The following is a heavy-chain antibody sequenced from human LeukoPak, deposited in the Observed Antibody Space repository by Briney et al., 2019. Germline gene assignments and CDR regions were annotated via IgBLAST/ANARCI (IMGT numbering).Heavy chain of an antibody. Sequence: GGSLRLSCAVSGFTLSSYVMSWVRQAPGKGLEWVSYISSSGSTIYYADSVKGRFTISRDNAKNSLYLQMNSLRAEDTAVYYCARESVLRYFDWLDYWGQGTLVTVSS. CDR2: ISSSGSTI. CDR1: GFTLSSYV. D-gene: IGHD3-9*01. J-gene: IGHJ4*02. CDR3: ARESVLRYFDWLDY. V-gene: IGHV3-48*03.